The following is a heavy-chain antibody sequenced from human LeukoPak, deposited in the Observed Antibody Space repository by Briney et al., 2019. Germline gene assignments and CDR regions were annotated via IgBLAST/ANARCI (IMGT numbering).Heavy chain of an antibody. Sequence: GGSLRLSCAASGFTVSSNYMSWVRQAPGKGLEGVSIIYSGGSTYYADSVKGRFTISRHNSKHTLYLQMNSLRAEDTAVYYCARDHLGAAGPYYFDYWGRGTLVTVSS. J-gene: IGHJ4*02. D-gene: IGHD6-13*01. CDR1: GFTVSSNY. CDR3: ARDHLGAAGPYYFDY. V-gene: IGHV3-66*01. CDR2: IYSGGST.